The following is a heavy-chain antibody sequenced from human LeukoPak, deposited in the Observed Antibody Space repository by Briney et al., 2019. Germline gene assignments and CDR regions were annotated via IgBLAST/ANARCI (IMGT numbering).Heavy chain of an antibody. V-gene: IGHV4-39*01. D-gene: IGHD5-24*01. CDR3: ATQMATISARFDN. J-gene: IGHJ4*02. CDR2: VYYSGSS. Sequence: PSETLSLTCTVSGGSISSSNYYWGWIRQPPGKGLEWIGSVYYSGSSYYKPSPKSRVTISVDTSKNQFSLKLSSVTAADTAVYYCATQMATISARFDNWGQGTLVTVSS. CDR1: GGSISSSNYY.